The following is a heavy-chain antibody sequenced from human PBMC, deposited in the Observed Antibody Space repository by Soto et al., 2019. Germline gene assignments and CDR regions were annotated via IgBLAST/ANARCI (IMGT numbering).Heavy chain of an antibody. V-gene: IGHV3-11*01. CDR1: GFSVSDYY. J-gene: IGHJ5*01. D-gene: IGHD4-17*01. CDR3: ARDLTTVVTSFFDS. CDR2: ISSSGDAI. Sequence: QVQLVESGGGLVKPGGSLRLSCAASGFSVSDYYMSWIRQAPGKGLEWVSYISSSGDAIYYADSVKGRFSISRDNAKNALYLQMNSLTAEDTAVYSCARDLTTVVTSFFDSWGQGTLVTVSS.